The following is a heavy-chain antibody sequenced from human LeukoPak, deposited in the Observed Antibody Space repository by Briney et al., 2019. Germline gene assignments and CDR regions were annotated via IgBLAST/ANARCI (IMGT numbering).Heavy chain of an antibody. D-gene: IGHD2-15*01. Sequence: GGSPRLSCAASGFTFSSYAMSWVRQAPGKGLEWVSAISGSGGSTYYADSVKGRFTISRDNSKNTLYLQMNSLRAEDTAVYYCATGVVVAATCFDYWGQGTLVTVSS. CDR2: ISGSGGST. CDR3: ATGVVVAATCFDY. V-gene: IGHV3-23*01. J-gene: IGHJ4*02. CDR1: GFTFSSYA.